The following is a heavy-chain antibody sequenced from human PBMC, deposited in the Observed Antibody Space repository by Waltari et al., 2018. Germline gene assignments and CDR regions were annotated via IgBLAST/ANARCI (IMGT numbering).Heavy chain of an antibody. CDR3: AKDSRGCFDY. D-gene: IGHD6-13*01. CDR1: GFTFSSYG. V-gene: IGHV3-30*18. Sequence: QVQLVESGGGVVQPGRSLRLSCAASGFTFSSYGMHWVRKATGKGLEWVAVISYDGSNKYYADSVKGRFTISRDNSKNTLYLQMNSLRAEDMAVYYCAKDSRGCFDYWGQGTLVTVSS. J-gene: IGHJ4*02. CDR2: ISYDGSNK.